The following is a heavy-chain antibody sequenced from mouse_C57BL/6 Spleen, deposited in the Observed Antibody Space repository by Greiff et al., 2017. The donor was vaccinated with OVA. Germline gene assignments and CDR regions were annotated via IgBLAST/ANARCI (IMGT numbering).Heavy chain of an antibody. CDR2: IYPGDGDT. CDR3: ARSDYSNFYAMDY. V-gene: IGHV1-82*01. Sequence: VQLQQSGPELVKPGASVKISCKASGYAFSSSWMNWVKQRPGKGLEWIGRIYPGDGDTNYNGTFKGKATLTADKSSSTAYMQLSSLTSEDSAVYFCARSDYSNFYAMDYGGQGTSVTVSS. CDR1: GYAFSSSW. J-gene: IGHJ4*01. D-gene: IGHD2-5*01.